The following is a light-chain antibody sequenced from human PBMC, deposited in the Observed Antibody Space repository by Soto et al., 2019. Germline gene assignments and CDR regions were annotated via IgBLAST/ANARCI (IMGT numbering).Light chain of an antibody. CDR1: QSVLYSSNNKNY. J-gene: IGKJ1*01. CDR2: WAS. CDR3: QQEYITPRT. V-gene: IGKV4-1*01. Sequence: DIVMTQSPDSLAVSLGERATINCKSSQSVLYSSNNKNYLAWYQQKPGQPPKLLIYWASTRESGVPDRFSGSGSGTDLTLTIRSLQAEVVAVYYCQQEYITPRTFGQGPKVEIK.